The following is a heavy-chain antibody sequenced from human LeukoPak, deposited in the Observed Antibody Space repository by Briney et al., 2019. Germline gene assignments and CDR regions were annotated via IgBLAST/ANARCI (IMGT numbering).Heavy chain of an antibody. Sequence: GGSLRLSCAASGFTFSSYWMHCVRQAPGKGLVWVSRIKSDGSTNYADSVKGRFTISRDNAKNTVSLQMNSLRAEDTGVYYCAXAPXEIGGYYPEYFRHWGQGPLVTVSS. D-gene: IGHD3-22*01. CDR2: IKSDGST. V-gene: IGHV3-74*01. CDR3: AXAPXEIGGYYPEYFRH. CDR1: GFTFSSYW. J-gene: IGHJ1*01.